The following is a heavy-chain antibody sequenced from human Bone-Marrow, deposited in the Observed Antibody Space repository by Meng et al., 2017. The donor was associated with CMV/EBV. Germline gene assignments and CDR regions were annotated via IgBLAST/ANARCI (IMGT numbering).Heavy chain of an antibody. CDR2: IGTAGDT. V-gene: IGHV3-13*01. CDR1: GFTFSSND. J-gene: IGHJ6*01. Sequence: GGSLRLSCAASGFTFSSNDMHWVRQTTGKGLEWVSAIGTAGDTYYPGSVKGRFTISRENAKNSFYLQMNSLRAEDTAVYYCALQWATSFYYGMDVWGQGTTVTVYS. CDR3: ALQWATSFYYGMDV. D-gene: IGHD5-12*01.